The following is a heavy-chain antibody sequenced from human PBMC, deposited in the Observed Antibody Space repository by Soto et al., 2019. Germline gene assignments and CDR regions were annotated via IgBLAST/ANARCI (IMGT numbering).Heavy chain of an antibody. J-gene: IGHJ3*02. CDR1: GFTFSSYA. V-gene: IGHV3-23*01. D-gene: IGHD3-22*01. Sequence: PGGSLRLSCAASGFTFSSYAMSWVRQAPGKGLEWVSAISGSGGSTYYADSVKGRFTISRDNSKNTLYLQMNSLRAEDTAVYYCAKDQDTMIVVVITFLAFDIWGQGTMVTVSS. CDR2: ISGSGGST. CDR3: AKDQDTMIVVVITFLAFDI.